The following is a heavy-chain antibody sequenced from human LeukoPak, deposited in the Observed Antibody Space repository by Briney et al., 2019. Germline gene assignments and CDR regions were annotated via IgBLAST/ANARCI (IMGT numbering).Heavy chain of an antibody. V-gene: IGHV4-38-2*02. CDR2: IYHSGST. CDR1: GYSISSGYY. D-gene: IGHD2-2*01. J-gene: IGHJ4*02. Sequence: SETLSLTCTVSGYSISSGYYWGWIRQPPGKGLEWIGSIYHSGSTYYNPSLKSRVTISVDTSKNQFSLKLSSVTAADTAVYYCARGLNCSSTSCYWDYWGQGTLVTVSS. CDR3: ARGLNCSSTSCYWDY.